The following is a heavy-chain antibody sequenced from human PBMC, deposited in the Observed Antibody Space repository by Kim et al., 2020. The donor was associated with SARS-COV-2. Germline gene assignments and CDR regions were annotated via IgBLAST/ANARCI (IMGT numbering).Heavy chain of an antibody. Sequence: KGRFTSSRDNSKNTLYLQMNRLRAEDTAVYYCARDRLPMGRGVIWYYFDYWGQGTLVTVSS. V-gene: IGHV3-30*01. D-gene: IGHD3-10*01. J-gene: IGHJ4*02. CDR3: ARDRLPMGRGVIWYYFDY.